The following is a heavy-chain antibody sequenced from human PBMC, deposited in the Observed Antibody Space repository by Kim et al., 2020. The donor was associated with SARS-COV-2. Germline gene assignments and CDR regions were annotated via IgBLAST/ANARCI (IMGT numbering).Heavy chain of an antibody. CDR3: TKGSVYSTGFYYYYMDV. Sequence: GGSLRLSCAASGFTFSNYPMPWIRQAPGKGLEWVSSITNNSGTTYYADSVKGRFTISRDNSKNTVYLQMNRLRAEDTAVYYCTKGSVYSTGFYYYYMDVWGKGTTVTVSS. V-gene: IGHV3-23*01. D-gene: IGHD6-19*01. CDR2: ITNNSGTT. J-gene: IGHJ6*03. CDR1: GFTFSNYP.